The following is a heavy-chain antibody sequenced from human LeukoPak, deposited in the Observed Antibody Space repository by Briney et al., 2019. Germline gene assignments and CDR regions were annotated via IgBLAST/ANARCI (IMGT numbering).Heavy chain of an antibody. CDR1: GFTFSVYG. V-gene: IGHV3-30*02. Sequence: PGGSLRLSCAASGFTFSVYGMHWVRQAPGKGLEWVAFTRYDGTDKYYADSVKGRFTISRDNSKNTLYLQMNSLRAEDTAVYYCARTSGYDPTNFDYWGQGTLVTVSS. CDR2: TRYDGTDK. D-gene: IGHD5-12*01. J-gene: IGHJ4*02. CDR3: ARTSGYDPTNFDY.